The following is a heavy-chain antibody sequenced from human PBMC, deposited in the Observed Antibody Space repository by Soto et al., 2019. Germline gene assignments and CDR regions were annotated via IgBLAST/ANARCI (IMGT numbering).Heavy chain of an antibody. CDR3: ARDTRQEIRYFDWTDRNYYYYYGMDV. V-gene: IGHV4-39*07. Sequence: SETLSLTCTVSGGSISNTAYYWGWIRQPPGKGLEWIGSVYYNGNTYYDPSLKSRVTISVDTSKNQFSLKLSSVTAADTAVYYCARDTRQEIRYFDWTDRNYYYYYGMDVWGQGTTVTVSS. D-gene: IGHD3-9*01. J-gene: IGHJ6*02. CDR1: GGSISNTAYY. CDR2: VYYNGNT.